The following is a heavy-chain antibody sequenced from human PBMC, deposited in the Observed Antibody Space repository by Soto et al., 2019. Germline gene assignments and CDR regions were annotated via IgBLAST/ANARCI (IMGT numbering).Heavy chain of an antibody. CDR2: IHYSGST. CDR1: GGSVNVATYG. D-gene: IGHD3-10*01. Sequence: SETLSLTCTVPGGSVNVATYGWSWIRQTPGKGLEWIGFIHYSGSTNYNPSRKSRVTMSVDTSKNQFSLKMTSVTAADTGVYYCASKFGELLADAFDIWGQGTVVTVSS. V-gene: IGHV4-61*01. CDR3: ASKFGELLADAFDI. J-gene: IGHJ3*02.